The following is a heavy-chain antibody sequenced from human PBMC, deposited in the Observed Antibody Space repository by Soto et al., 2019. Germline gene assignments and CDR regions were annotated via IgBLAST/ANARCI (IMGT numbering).Heavy chain of an antibody. CDR2: ISYDGSNK. D-gene: IGHD6-19*01. V-gene: IGHV3-30*03. CDR3: ALGSGIAVDGKDLAEYFQH. Sequence: QVQLVESGGGVVQPGRSLRLSCAASGFTFSSYGMHWVRQAPGKGLEWVAVISYDGSNKYYADSVKGRFTISRDNSKNTLYLQMNSLRAEDTALYYCALGSGIAVDGKDLAEYFQHWGQGTLVTVSS. J-gene: IGHJ1*01. CDR1: GFTFSSYG.